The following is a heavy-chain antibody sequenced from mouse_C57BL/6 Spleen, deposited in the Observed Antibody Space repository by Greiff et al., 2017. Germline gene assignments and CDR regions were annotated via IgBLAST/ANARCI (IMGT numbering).Heavy chain of an antibody. CDR3: ASQARAFPFGY. J-gene: IGHJ2*01. CDR2: IDPSDSYT. CDR1: GYTFTSYW. Sequence: VQLQQPGAELVMPGASVKLSCKASGYTFTSYWMHWVKQRPGQGLEWIGEIDPSDSYTNYNQKFKGKSTLTVDKSSSTAYMQLSSLTSEDSAVYYGASQARAFPFGYWGQGTTLTGSS. D-gene: IGHD3-1*01. V-gene: IGHV1-69*01.